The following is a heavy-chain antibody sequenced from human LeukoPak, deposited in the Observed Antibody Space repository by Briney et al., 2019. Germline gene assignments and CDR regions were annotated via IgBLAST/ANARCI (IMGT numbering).Heavy chain of an antibody. D-gene: IGHD3-22*01. Sequence: GGSLRLSCATSGFSFGGYALTWVRQAPGKGLEWVGFIRSKAYGATTGYAASVKGRFTISRDDSKSIAYLQMNSLKTEDTAVYYCTRDPYYYDSSGHEWPDPWGQGTLVTVSS. V-gene: IGHV3-49*04. CDR2: IRSKAYGATT. CDR3: TRDPYYYDSSGHEWPDP. CDR1: GFSFGGYA. J-gene: IGHJ5*02.